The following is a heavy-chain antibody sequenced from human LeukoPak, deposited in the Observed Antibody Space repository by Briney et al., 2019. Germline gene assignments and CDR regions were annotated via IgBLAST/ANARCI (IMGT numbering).Heavy chain of an antibody. J-gene: IGHJ4*02. Sequence: GGSLRLSCAASGFTFSSYGMLWVRQAPGKGLEWVAFIRYDGSNKYYADSVKGRFTISRDNSKNTLYLQMNSLRAEDTAVYYCAKDRGRGSDPDYWGQGTLVTVSS. V-gene: IGHV3-30*02. CDR1: GFTFSSYG. CDR3: AKDRGRGSDPDY. CDR2: IRYDGSNK. D-gene: IGHD3-10*01.